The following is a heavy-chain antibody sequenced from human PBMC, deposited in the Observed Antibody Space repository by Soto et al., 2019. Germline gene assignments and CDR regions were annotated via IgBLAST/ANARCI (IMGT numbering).Heavy chain of an antibody. CDR2: IIPILGIA. CDR1: GGTFSSYT. CDR3: ARLVVVAAVSDFDY. Sequence: QVQLVQSGAEVKKPGSSVKVSCKASGGTFSSYTISWVRQAPGQGLEWMGRIIPILGIANYAQKFQGRVTITADKSTSTAYMGLSSLRSEDTAVYYCARLVVVAAVSDFDYWGQGTLVTVSS. V-gene: IGHV1-69*02. J-gene: IGHJ4*02. D-gene: IGHD2-15*01.